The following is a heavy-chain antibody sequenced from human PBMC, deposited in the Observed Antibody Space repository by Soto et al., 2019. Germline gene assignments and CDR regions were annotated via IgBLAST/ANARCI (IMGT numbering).Heavy chain of an antibody. J-gene: IGHJ4*02. CDR1: GFDFTYYA. V-gene: IGHV3-30*18. Sequence: QVQLVESGGGKVQPGESLRLSCVASGFDFTYYAMHWVRQAPGKGLESVAVMSSDGSKIHHTDSVKGRFTISRDNSKDTLYLQMNSLRKEDTAVYFCAKDEGVGGTLGLFDYWGQGTLVSVSS. CDR2: MSSDGSKI. CDR3: AKDEGVGGTLGLFDY. D-gene: IGHD1-26*01.